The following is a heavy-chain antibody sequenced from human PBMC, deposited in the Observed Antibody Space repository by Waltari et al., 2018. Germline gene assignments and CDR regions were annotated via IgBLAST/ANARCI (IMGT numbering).Heavy chain of an antibody. CDR1: GGSFSGYY. CDR2: INHSGST. V-gene: IGHV4-34*01. J-gene: IGHJ5*02. CDR3: ARGVGGARSNENWFDP. D-gene: IGHD1-1*01. Sequence: QVQLQQWGAGLLKPSETLSLTCAVYGGSFSGYYWRWIRQPPGKGLEWIGEINHSGSTNYNPSLKSRVTISVDTSKNQFSLKLSSVTAADTAVYYCARGVGGARSNENWFDPWGQGTLVTVSS.